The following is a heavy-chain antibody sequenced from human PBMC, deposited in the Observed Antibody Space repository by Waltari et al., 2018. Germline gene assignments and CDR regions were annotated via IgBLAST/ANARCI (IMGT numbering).Heavy chain of an antibody. D-gene: IGHD6-13*01. V-gene: IGHV4-34*01. J-gene: IGHJ5*02. CDR2: INHSGST. CDR1: GGSFSGYY. CDR3: ARGLSSWFRWFDP. Sequence: QVQLQQWGAGLLKPSETLSLTCAVYGGSFSGYYWSWIRQPPGKGLEWIGEINHSGSTNYNPSLKSRVTISVDTSKNQFSRKLSSVTAADTAVYYCARGLSSWFRWFDPWGQGTLVTVSS.